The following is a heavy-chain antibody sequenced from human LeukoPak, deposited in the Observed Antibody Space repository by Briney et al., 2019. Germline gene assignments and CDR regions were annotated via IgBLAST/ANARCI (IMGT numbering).Heavy chain of an antibody. D-gene: IGHD3-22*01. V-gene: IGHV3-53*01. CDR1: GFTVSRND. Sequence: GGSLRLSCAASGFTVSRNDMSWVRQAPGKGLEWVSVIYSGGRTFYADSVKGRFTISRDNSKNTLYLQMNSLRAEDTAVYYCAIYDSSGYYNYWGQGTLVTVSS. CDR2: IYSGGRT. J-gene: IGHJ4*02. CDR3: AIYDSSGYYNY.